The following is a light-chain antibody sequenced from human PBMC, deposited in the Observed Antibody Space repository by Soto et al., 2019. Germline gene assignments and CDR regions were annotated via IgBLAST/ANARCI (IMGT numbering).Light chain of an antibody. CDR2: RDS. Sequence: SYELTQPLSVSVALGQTARINCGGNNIGSKNVHWYQQKPGQAPVLVMYRDSNRPSGIPERFSGSNSGNTATLTISRAQAGDEADYYCQVWDSSTSSYVFGTGTKVTVL. J-gene: IGLJ1*01. CDR3: QVWDSSTSSYV. CDR1: NIGSKN. V-gene: IGLV3-9*01.